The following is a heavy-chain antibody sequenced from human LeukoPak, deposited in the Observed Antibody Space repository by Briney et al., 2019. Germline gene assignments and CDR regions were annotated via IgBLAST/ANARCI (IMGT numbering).Heavy chain of an antibody. CDR3: ARDRHDNPDYGDYEGWYFDL. CDR1: GGSISSGGYS. V-gene: IGHV4-30-2*01. D-gene: IGHD4-17*01. CDR2: IYHSGST. Sequence: SETLSLTCAVSGGSISSGGYSWSWIRQPPGKGLEWIGYIYHSGSTYYNPSLKSRVTISVDRSKNQFSLKLSSVTAADTAVYYCARDRHDNPDYGDYEGWYFDLWGRGTLVTVSS. J-gene: IGHJ2*01.